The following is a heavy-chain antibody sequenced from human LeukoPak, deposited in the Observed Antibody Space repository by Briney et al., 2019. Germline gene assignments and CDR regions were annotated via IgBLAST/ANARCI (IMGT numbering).Heavy chain of an antibody. Sequence: PSETLSLTCTVPGGSLSNHYWSWIRQPPGKGLEWIGHIYDSGSTTYNPSLKSRVTMSVDTSKNQFSLNLSSVTAADTAVYYCARGRIGGPKAPFDYWGQGTLVTVSS. D-gene: IGHD3-16*01. CDR2: IYDSGST. CDR3: ARGRIGGPKAPFDY. V-gene: IGHV4-59*11. CDR1: GGSLSNHY. J-gene: IGHJ4*02.